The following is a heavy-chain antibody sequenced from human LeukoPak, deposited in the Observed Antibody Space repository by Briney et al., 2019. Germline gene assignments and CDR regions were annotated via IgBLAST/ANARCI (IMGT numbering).Heavy chain of an antibody. Sequence: GGSLRLSCAASGFTYSSYGMSWVRQAPGKGLEWVSVTSASGGATYYADSVKGRFTMSRDNSKNTLYLQMNSLGDEDTAVYYCAKALSGGSGMSDYWGQGTLVTVSS. V-gene: IGHV3-23*01. CDR2: TSASGGAT. CDR3: AKALSGGSGMSDY. CDR1: GFTYSSYG. J-gene: IGHJ4*02. D-gene: IGHD3-10*01.